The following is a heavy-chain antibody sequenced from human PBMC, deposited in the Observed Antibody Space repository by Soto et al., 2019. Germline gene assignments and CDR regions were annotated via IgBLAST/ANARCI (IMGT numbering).Heavy chain of an antibody. J-gene: IGHJ4*02. CDR2: INHSGST. CDR1: GGSFSGYY. D-gene: IGHD4-17*01. CDR3: GRSKIAPYGDVDY. Sequence: SETLSLTCAVYGGSFSGYYWSWIRQPPGKGLEWIGEINHSGSTNYNPSLKSRVTISVDTSKNQFSLKLSSVTAADTAVYYCGRSKIAPYGDVDYWGQGTLVTVSS. V-gene: IGHV4-34*01.